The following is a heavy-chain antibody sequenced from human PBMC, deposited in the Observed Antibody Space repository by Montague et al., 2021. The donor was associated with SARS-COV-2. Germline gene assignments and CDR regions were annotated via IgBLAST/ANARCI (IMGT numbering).Heavy chain of an antibody. CDR3: ARSYGTTVVTRAFDY. Sequence: VKPTQTLTLTCTFSGFSLSTSGMCVSWIRQPPGKALEWLTLIDWDDDKYYSTSLKTRLTISKDTSKNQEVLTMTNMDPVDTATYYCARSYGTTVVTRAFDYWGQGTLVTVSS. CDR2: IDWDDDK. D-gene: IGHD4-23*01. J-gene: IGHJ4*02. V-gene: IGHV2-70*01. CDR1: GFSLSTSGMC.